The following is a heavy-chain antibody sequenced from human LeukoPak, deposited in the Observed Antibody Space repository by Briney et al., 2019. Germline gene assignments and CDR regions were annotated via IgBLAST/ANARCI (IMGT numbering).Heavy chain of an antibody. Sequence: SGPTLVKPTQTLTLTCTFSGFSLSTSGVGVCWIRQPPGKALEWLALIYWDDGERYSPSLRLRPTLTRNSSKNQVVLTMTNMDPVDTATYYCAHRHDVRGVVVTFDSWGQGTLVTVSS. V-gene: IGHV2-5*02. D-gene: IGHD3-10*02. CDR1: GFSLSTSGVG. J-gene: IGHJ4*02. CDR2: IYWDDGE. CDR3: AHRHDVRGVVVTFDS.